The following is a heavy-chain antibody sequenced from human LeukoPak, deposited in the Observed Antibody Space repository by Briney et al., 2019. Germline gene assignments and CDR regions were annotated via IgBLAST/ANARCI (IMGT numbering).Heavy chain of an antibody. CDR3: ARDLTIFPYYMDV. V-gene: IGHV4-61*02. J-gene: IGHJ6*03. CDR2: IYTSGST. Sequence: SETLSLTCTVSGGSISSGSYYWSWIRQPAGKGLEWIGRIYTSGSTNYNPSLKSRVTISVDTSKNQFSLKLSSVTAADTAVYYCARDLTIFPYYMDVWGKGTTVTISS. CDR1: GGSISSGSYY. D-gene: IGHD3-9*01.